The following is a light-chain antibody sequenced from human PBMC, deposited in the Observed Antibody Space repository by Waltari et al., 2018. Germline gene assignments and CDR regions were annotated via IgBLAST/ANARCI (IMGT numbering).Light chain of an antibody. V-gene: IGLV2-23*01. Sequence: QSALTQPASVSGSPGQSITISCTGPSSDVGSYHLVSWYQQHPGKVPKLMIYEDSKPPSGRSNRFSGSKSGNTASLTISGLQAEDEADYYCCSYAAGGSSVLFGGGTKLTVL. CDR1: SSDVGSYHL. CDR3: CSYAAGGSSVL. J-gene: IGLJ2*01. CDR2: EDS.